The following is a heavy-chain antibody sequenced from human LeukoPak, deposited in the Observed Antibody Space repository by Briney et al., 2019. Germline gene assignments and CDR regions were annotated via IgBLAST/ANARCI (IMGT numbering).Heavy chain of an antibody. Sequence: SETLSLTCTVSGGSISSYYWSWIRQPPGKGLEWIGCIYYSGSTNYNPSLKSRVTISVDTSKNQFSLKLSSVTAADTAVYYCARSIVGATTLDYWGQGTLVTVSS. CDR2: IYYSGST. D-gene: IGHD1-26*01. CDR1: GGSISSYY. J-gene: IGHJ4*02. V-gene: IGHV4-59*08. CDR3: ARSIVGATTLDY.